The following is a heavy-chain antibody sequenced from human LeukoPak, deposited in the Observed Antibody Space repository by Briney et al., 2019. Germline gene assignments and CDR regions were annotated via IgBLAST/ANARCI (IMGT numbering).Heavy chain of an antibody. D-gene: IGHD4-17*01. Sequence: ASVRVSCKTTGYIFIGYYMHWVRQATGQGLEWMGWMNPNSGNTGYAQKFQGRVTMTRNTSISTAYMELSSLRSEDTAVYYCAGELTTNAFDIWGQGTMVTVSS. V-gene: IGHV1-8*02. CDR1: GYIFIGYY. CDR3: AGELTTNAFDI. J-gene: IGHJ3*02. CDR2: MNPNSGNT.